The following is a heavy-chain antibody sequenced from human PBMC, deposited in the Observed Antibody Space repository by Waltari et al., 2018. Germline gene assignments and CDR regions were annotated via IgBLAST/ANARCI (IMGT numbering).Heavy chain of an antibody. CDR1: GDSISGSYY. CDR3: ARSDVVVAPARNNYYFPMEV. D-gene: IGHD2-21*01. CDR2: IYSSGST. Sequence: QLQLQQSGPGLVKPSQTLSLACSLSGDSISGSYYWNWVRQTAGEGLEWLGYIYSSGSTKYNPPRQSRATISIVNKTQFSLKLAAVTAADTAVYYCARSDVVVAPARNNYYFPMEVWGQGTTVTVSS. V-gene: IGHV4-61*09. J-gene: IGHJ6*03.